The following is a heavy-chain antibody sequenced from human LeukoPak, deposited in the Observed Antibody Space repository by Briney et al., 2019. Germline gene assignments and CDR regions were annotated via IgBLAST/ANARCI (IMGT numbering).Heavy chain of an antibody. CDR2: ISGRGGSA. CDR3: AREGNAFDV. V-gene: IGHV3-23*01. J-gene: IGHJ3*01. Sequence: GGSLRLSCAASGFSFSNYARTWVRQAPGRGLDWVSAISGRGGSAYYADSVKGRFTISRDNAKNSLYLQMNNLRAEDTAVYYCAREGNAFDVWGQGTMVTVSS. D-gene: IGHD3-10*01. CDR1: GFSFSNYA.